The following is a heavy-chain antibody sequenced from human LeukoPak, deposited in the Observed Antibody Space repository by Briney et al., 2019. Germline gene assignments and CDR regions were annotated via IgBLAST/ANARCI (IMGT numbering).Heavy chain of an antibody. CDR3: ARGSSSSGQFDY. J-gene: IGHJ4*02. V-gene: IGHV4-39*01. CDR1: GGSISSSSYY. D-gene: IGHD6-6*01. CDR2: IYYSGST. Sequence: SETLSLTCTVSGGSISSSSYYWGWIRQPPGKGLEWIGSIYYSGSTYYNPSLKSRVTISEDTSKNQFSLKLSSVTAADTAVYYCARGSSSSGQFDYWGQGTLVAVSS.